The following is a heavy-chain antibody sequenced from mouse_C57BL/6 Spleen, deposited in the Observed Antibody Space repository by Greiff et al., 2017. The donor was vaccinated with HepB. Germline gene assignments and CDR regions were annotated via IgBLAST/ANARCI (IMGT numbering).Heavy chain of an antibody. CDR3: ARPQGNDGYYTWLAY. CDR1: GFTFSDYY. D-gene: IGHD2-3*01. Sequence: EVKLVESGGGLVQPGGSLKLSCAASGFTFSDYYMYWVRQTPEKRLEWVAYISTGGGSTYYPDTVKGRFTISRDNAKNTLYLQMSRMKSEDTAMYYCARPQGNDGYYTWLAYWGQGTLVTVSA. V-gene: IGHV5-12*01. J-gene: IGHJ3*01. CDR2: ISTGGGST.